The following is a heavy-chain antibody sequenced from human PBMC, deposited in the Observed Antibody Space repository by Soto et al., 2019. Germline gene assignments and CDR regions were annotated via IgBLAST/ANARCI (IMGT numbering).Heavy chain of an antibody. V-gene: IGHV4-59*01. Sequence: PSETLSLTCTVSGGSISNYYWSWIRQPPGKGLEWIGYVYYSGTTKYNPSLKSRVTISVDTSKNQFSLKLSSVTAADTAVYYCARDFGHPPHTTSYWGQGTLVTVSS. J-gene: IGHJ4*02. CDR1: GGSISNYY. D-gene: IGHD3-10*01. CDR3: ARDFGHPPHTTSY. CDR2: VYYSGTT.